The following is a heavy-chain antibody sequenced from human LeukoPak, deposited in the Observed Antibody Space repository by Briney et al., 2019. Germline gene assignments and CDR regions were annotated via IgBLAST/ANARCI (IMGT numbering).Heavy chain of an antibody. Sequence: GGSLRLSCAASRLTVSSNYMNWVRQAPGKGLEWVSVIYNGVTIHYADSVKGRFTISSDNSKNTVYLQLNSLRAEDTAIYYCILTTVTTSAEYWGQGTLVTVSS. CDR2: IYNGVTI. CDR3: ILTTVTTSAEY. V-gene: IGHV3-53*01. CDR1: RLTVSSNY. D-gene: IGHD4-17*01. J-gene: IGHJ4*02.